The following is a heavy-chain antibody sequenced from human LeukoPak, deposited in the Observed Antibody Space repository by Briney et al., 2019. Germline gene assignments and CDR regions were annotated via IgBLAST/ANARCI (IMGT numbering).Heavy chain of an antibody. V-gene: IGHV4-31*03. J-gene: IGHJ4*02. Sequence: SETLSLTCTVSGGSISSGGYYWSWIRQHPGKGLEWIGYIYYSGSTYYNPSLKSRVTISVDTSKNQFSLKLSSVTAADTAVYYCASTYGGYGSVYYWGQGTLVTVSS. CDR2: IYYSGST. D-gene: IGHD3-10*01. CDR3: ASTYGGYGSVYY. CDR1: GGSISSGGYY.